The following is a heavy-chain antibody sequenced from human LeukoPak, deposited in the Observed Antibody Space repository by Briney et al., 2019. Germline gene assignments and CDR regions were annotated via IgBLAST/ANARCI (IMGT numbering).Heavy chain of an antibody. D-gene: IGHD6-19*01. CDR2: TSSSGSTI. J-gene: IGHJ4*02. V-gene: IGHV3-48*03. CDR1: GFTFSSYE. CDR3: ARNFRTRSSGWYFDY. Sequence: GGSLRLSCAASGFTFSSYEMNWVRQAPGKGLEWVSYTSSSGSTIYYADSVKGRFTISRDNAKNSLYLQMNSLRAEDTAVYYCARNFRTRSSGWYFDYWGQGTLVTVSS.